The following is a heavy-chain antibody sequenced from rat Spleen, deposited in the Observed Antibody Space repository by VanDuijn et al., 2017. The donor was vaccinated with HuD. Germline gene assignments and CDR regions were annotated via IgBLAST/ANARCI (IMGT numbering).Heavy chain of an antibody. CDR3: TRSGVKSHYWYFDF. CDR1: GFTFSNYG. V-gene: IGHV5-31*01. J-gene: IGHJ1*01. D-gene: IGHD3-7*01. Sequence: EVQLVESGGGLVQPGRSLKLSCAASGFTFSNYGMAWIRQAPGKGLEWVASITNTGGSTYYPDSVKGRFTISRDNAKSTLYLQMNSLRSEDTATYYCTRSGVKSHYWYFDFWGPGTMVTVSS. CDR2: ITNTGGST.